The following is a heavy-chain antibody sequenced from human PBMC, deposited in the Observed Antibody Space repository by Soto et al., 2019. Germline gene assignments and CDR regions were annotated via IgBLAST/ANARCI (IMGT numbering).Heavy chain of an antibody. D-gene: IGHD2-2*03. V-gene: IGHV1-18*01. J-gene: IGHJ4*02. Sequence: QVQLVRSGAAVKKPGASVKVSCKASGYTFTSYGISWGRQAPGQGLEWMGWIRAYNGNTKYAQTLQGRVTMTTDTSTSTAYVELRSLRSDDTAVYYCARGAAIWMSDYWGKGSRVTVTS. CDR1: GYTFTSYG. CDR2: IRAYNGNT. CDR3: ARGAAIWMSDY.